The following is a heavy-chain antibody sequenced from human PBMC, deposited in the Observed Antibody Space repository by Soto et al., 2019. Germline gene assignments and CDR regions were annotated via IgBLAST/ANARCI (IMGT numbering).Heavy chain of an antibody. Sequence: ASVKISCKASGYTFTGYYMHWVRQAPGQGLEWMGWINPNSGGTNYAQKFQGRVTMTRDTSISTAYMELSRLRSDDTAVYYCARDRVGATPYYGMEVWGEGTKVTVSS. V-gene: IGHV1-2*02. CDR1: GYTFTGYY. CDR3: ARDRVGATPYYGMEV. J-gene: IGHJ6*04. D-gene: IGHD1-26*01. CDR2: INPNSGGT.